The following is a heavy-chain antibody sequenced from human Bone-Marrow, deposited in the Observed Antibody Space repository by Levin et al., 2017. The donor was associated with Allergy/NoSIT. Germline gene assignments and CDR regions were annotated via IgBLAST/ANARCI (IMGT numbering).Heavy chain of an antibody. V-gene: IGHV1-2*02. CDR2: INPYTGGT. Sequence: GGSLRLSCKASGYTFTDYYVHWVRQAPGHGLEWMGWINPYTGGTKFAQKFQGRVTLATDTSTNTAYMELSRLRSDDTALYYCARYPRANSDYPYYAMDVWGQGTTVTVSS. J-gene: IGHJ6*02. D-gene: IGHD4-23*01. CDR1: GYTFTDYY. CDR3: ARYPRANSDYPYYAMDV.